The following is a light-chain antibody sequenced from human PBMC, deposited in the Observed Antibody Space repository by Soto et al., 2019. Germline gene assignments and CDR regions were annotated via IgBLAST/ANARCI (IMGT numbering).Light chain of an antibody. Sequence: EIVLTQSPGTLSLSPGERATLSCRASQSVSSSYLAWYQQKPGQAPRLLIYGASSRAPGIPDRFSGSGSGTDFTLTISRLEPEDLAVYYCKQYGSSLLTFGGGTKVEIK. CDR1: QSVSSSY. J-gene: IGKJ4*01. CDR2: GAS. CDR3: KQYGSSLLT. V-gene: IGKV3-20*01.